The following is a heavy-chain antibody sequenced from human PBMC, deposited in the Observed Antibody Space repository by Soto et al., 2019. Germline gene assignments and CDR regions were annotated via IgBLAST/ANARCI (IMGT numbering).Heavy chain of an antibody. Sequence: QLQLQESGPGLVKPSETLSLTCTASGDSITSNSYFWAWIRQPPGKGLEWIGSIYYSGTTYHNPSLKSRVTISVDRSNNQFSLKLTSVTAADTAVYYCARHFSVDHFDYWGQGALVTVSS. J-gene: IGHJ4*02. CDR1: GDSITSNSYF. D-gene: IGHD3-9*01. CDR2: IYYSGTT. CDR3: ARHFSVDHFDY. V-gene: IGHV4-39*01.